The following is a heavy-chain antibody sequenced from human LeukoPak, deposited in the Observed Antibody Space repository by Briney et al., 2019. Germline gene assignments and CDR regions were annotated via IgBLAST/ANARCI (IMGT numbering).Heavy chain of an antibody. D-gene: IGHD3-16*02. CDR2: ISSSGSTI. CDR3: ARDLSRDDHVWGSYRYTFDY. CDR1: GFTFSDYY. J-gene: IGHJ4*02. Sequence: GGSLRLSCAASGFTFSDYYMSWIRQAPGKGLEWVSYISSSGSTIYYADSVKGRFTISRDNAKNSLYLQMNSLRAEDTAVYYCARDLSRDDHVWGSYRYTFDYWGQGTLVTVSS. V-gene: IGHV3-11*01.